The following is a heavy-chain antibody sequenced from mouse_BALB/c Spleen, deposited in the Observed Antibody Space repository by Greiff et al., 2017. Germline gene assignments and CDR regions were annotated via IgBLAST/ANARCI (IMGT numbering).Heavy chain of an antibody. Sequence: EVHLVESGGGLVQPGGSLKLSCAASGFTFSSYTMSWVRQTPEKRLEWVAYISNGGGSTYYPDTVKGRFTISRDNAKNTLYLQMSSLKSEDTAMYYCARRDYFDYWGQGTTLTVSS. CDR2: ISNGGGST. CDR1: GFTFSSYT. CDR3: ARRDYFDY. J-gene: IGHJ2*01. V-gene: IGHV5-12-2*01.